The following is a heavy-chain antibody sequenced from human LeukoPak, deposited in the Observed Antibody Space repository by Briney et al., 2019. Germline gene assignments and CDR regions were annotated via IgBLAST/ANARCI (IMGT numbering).Heavy chain of an antibody. J-gene: IGHJ4*02. Sequence: ASVKVSCKASGYTFTSYGISWVRQAPGQGLEWMGWISAYNGNTNYAQKHQGRVTMTTDTSTSTAYMELRSLRSDDTAVYYCARESPDYYDSSGYYLEPHKFDYWGQGTLVTVSS. CDR2: ISAYNGNT. V-gene: IGHV1-18*01. CDR1: GYTFTSYG. D-gene: IGHD3-22*01. CDR3: ARESPDYYDSSGYYLEPHKFDY.